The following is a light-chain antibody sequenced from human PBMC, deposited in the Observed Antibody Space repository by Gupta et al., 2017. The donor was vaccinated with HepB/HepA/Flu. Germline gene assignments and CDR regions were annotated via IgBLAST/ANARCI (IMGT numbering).Light chain of an antibody. CDR3: MQSVQYPRS. J-gene: IGKJ2*04. Sequence: IVMTQTPLSLCAAPGQPASMCCKSSQSVLHSDGKTYLHWYLQKPGQPPQLLIYELSNRFSGVPDRFSVSGAGTDFTLKISRVEAEDVGVYYCMQSVQYPRSFGQGTKVEIK. V-gene: IGKV2D-29*01. CDR1: QSVLHSDGKTY. CDR2: ELS.